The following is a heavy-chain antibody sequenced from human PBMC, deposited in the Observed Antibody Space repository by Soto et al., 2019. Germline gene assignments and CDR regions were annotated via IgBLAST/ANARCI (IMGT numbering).Heavy chain of an antibody. V-gene: IGHV1-69*13. CDR2: IIPIFGTA. Sequence: SVKVSCKASGGTFSSYAISWVRQAPGQGLEWMGGIIPIFGTANYVQKFQGRVTITADESTSTAYMELSSLRSEDTAVYYCASQLYSSGYNWFDPWGQGTLVTVSS. D-gene: IGHD5-18*01. CDR3: ASQLYSSGYNWFDP. J-gene: IGHJ5*02. CDR1: GGTFSSYA.